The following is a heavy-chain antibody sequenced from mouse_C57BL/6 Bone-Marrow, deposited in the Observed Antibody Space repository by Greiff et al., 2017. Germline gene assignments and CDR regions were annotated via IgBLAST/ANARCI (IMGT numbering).Heavy chain of an antibody. Sequence: EVQLQQSGPELVKPGASVKISCKASGYTFTYYYMNWVKQSHGTSLEWIGDINPNNGGSSYNQKFRGKATLTVDKSSRTAYMELRSRTSENSAFYYCARDYYGSSWYFEVWGTGTTVTVSS. V-gene: IGHV1-26*01. CDR1: GYTFTYYY. CDR2: INPNNGGS. J-gene: IGHJ1*03. CDR3: ARDYYGSSWYFEV. D-gene: IGHD1-1*01.